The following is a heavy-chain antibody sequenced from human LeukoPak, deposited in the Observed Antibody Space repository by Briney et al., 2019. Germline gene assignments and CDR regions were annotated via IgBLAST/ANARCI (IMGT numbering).Heavy chain of an antibody. CDR2: IDHSGNT. CDR3: AREVRDYYDNLTGAPQRHYYYHMDV. V-gene: IGHV4-34*01. J-gene: IGHJ6*03. Sequence: SETLSLTCAAYGGSFTNYYWSWVRQPPGKGLGWLGEIDHSGNTHYIPSLTSRVTISLDTSTNQFSLRLTSVTAADTAVYYCAREVRDYYDNLTGAPQRHYYYHMDVWGKGTTVTVSS. CDR1: GGSFTNYY. D-gene: IGHD3-9*01.